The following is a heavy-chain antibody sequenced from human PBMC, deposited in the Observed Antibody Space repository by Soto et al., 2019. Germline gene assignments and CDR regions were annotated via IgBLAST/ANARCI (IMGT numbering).Heavy chain of an antibody. CDR1: GYTFTSYG. Sequence: ASVKVSCKASGYTFTSYGISWARQAPGQGLEWMGWISAYSGNTNYAQKLQGRVTMTTDTSTSTAYMELRSLRSDDTAVYYCARGEYYDSSGYPYYYYYGMDVWGQGTTVTVSS. V-gene: IGHV1-18*01. CDR2: ISAYSGNT. D-gene: IGHD3-22*01. J-gene: IGHJ6*02. CDR3: ARGEYYDSSGYPYYYYYGMDV.